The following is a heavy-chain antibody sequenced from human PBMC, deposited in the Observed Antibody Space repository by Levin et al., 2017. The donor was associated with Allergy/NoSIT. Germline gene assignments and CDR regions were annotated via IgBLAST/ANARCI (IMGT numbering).Heavy chain of an antibody. D-gene: IGHD2-8*01. CDR3: ARDREVYAIADAFDI. Sequence: GGSLRLSCAASGFTFSSYSMNWVRQAPGKGLEWVSSISSSSSYIYYADSVKGRFTISRDNAKNSLYLQMNSLRAEDTAVYYCARDREVYAIADAFDIWGQGTMVTVSS. J-gene: IGHJ3*02. CDR2: ISSSSSYI. CDR1: GFTFSSYS. V-gene: IGHV3-21*01.